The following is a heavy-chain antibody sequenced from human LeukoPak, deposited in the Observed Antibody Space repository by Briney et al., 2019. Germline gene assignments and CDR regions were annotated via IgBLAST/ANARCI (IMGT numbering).Heavy chain of an antibody. D-gene: IGHD4-17*01. V-gene: IGHV1-69*05. CDR3: ARSSPYGDYLFDY. CDR1: GGTFSSYA. Sequence: SVKVSCKASGGTFSSYAISWVRQAPGQGLEWTGRIIPIFGTANYAQKFQGRVTITTGESTSTAYMELSSLRSEDTAVYYCARSSPYGDYLFDYWGQGTLVTVSS. CDR2: IIPIFGTA. J-gene: IGHJ4*02.